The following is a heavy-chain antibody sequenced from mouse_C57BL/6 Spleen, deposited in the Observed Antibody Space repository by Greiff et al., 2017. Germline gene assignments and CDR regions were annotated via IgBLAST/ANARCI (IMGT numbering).Heavy chain of an antibody. CDR3: ATLLRDY. Sequence: VQLKQSGPELVKPGASVKISCKASGYSFTGYYMNWVKQSPEKSLEWIGEINPSTGGTTYNQKFKAKATLTVDKSSSTAYMQLKSLTSEDSAVYYCATLLRDYWGQGTTLTVSS. J-gene: IGHJ2*01. V-gene: IGHV1-42*01. CDR1: GYSFTGYY. CDR2: INPSTGGT. D-gene: IGHD2-1*01.